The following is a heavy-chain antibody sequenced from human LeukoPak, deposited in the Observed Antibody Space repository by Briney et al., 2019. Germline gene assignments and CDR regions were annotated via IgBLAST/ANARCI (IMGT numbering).Heavy chain of an antibody. D-gene: IGHD4-23*01. CDR3: AKDGALYGGNTYFDY. CDR1: RSTFSSYG. Sequence: GGSLRLSCATSRSTFSSYGMHWVRQAPGKGLERVAFIRYDGSNKYYADSVKGRFTISRDNSKNTLYLQMSSLRAEDTAVYYCAKDGALYGGNTYFDYWGQGTLVTVSS. J-gene: IGHJ4*02. V-gene: IGHV3-30*02. CDR2: IRYDGSNK.